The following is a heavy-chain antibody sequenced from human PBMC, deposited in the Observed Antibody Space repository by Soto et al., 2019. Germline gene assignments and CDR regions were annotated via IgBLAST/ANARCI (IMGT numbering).Heavy chain of an antibody. D-gene: IGHD5-12*01. CDR1: GYTFTGYY. V-gene: IGHV1-2*02. J-gene: IGHJ6*02. Sequence: GASVKVSCKASGYTFTGYYMHWVRQAPGQGLQWMGWINPNSGGTNYAQKFQGRVTMTRDTSISTAYMQLSRLRSDDTAVYYCARDRLVATIYYYYYGMEVGGQGTTVTVAS. CDR3: ARDRLVATIYYYYYGMEV. CDR2: INPNSGGT.